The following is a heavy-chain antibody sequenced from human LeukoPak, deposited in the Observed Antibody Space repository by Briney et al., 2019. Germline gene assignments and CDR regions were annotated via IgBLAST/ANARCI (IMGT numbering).Heavy chain of an antibody. Sequence: GGSLRLSCAASGFTFSSYSMNWVRQAPGKGLEWVSYISSSSSTIYYADSVKGRFTISRDNAKNSLYLQMNSLRAEDTAVYYCAREGDDYGDYILDYWGQGTLVTVSS. CDR1: GFTFSSYS. J-gene: IGHJ4*02. D-gene: IGHD4-17*01. CDR3: AREGDDYGDYILDY. CDR2: ISSSSSTI. V-gene: IGHV3-48*01.